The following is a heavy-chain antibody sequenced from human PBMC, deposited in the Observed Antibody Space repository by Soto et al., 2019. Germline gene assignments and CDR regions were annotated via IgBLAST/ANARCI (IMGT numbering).Heavy chain of an antibody. CDR1: GYTFTRYG. D-gene: IGHD3-3*01. J-gene: IGHJ6*02. CDR2: ISGYNGDT. V-gene: IGHV1-18*04. Sequence: ASVKVSCKASGYTFTRYGISWVRQAPGQGLEWMGWISGYNGDTNYAQKVRGRVTMTTDTSTSTGYMELRSLRSDDTAVYYCARGSAHDFWSGYFAGPPDYDYGMDVWGQGTTVTVSS. CDR3: ARGSAHDFWSGYFAGPPDYDYGMDV.